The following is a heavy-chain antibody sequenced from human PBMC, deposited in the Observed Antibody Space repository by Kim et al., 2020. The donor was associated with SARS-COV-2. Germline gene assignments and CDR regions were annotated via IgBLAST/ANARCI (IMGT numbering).Heavy chain of an antibody. D-gene: IGHD2-21*02. CDR1: GYTFTSYY. V-gene: IGHV1-46*01. Sequence: ASVKVSCKASGYTFTSYYMHWVRQAPGQGLEWMGIINPSGGSTSYAQKFQGRVTMTRDTSTSTVYMELSSLRSEDTAVYYCTSRYCGGDCYPEPLFDYWGQGTLVTVSS. CDR2: INPSGGST. CDR3: TSRYCGGDCYPEPLFDY. J-gene: IGHJ4*02.